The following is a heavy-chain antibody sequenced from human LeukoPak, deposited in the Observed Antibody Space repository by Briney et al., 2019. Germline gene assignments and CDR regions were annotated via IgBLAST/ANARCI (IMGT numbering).Heavy chain of an antibody. V-gene: IGHV4-4*09. CDR1: GFTFSSYS. Sequence: PGGSLRLSCAASGFTFSSYSMNWVRQAPGKGLEWIAQIHTSGSTNFNPSLKSRVSISMDTPNNQFSLMISSVTAADTAIYYCAGRGLSTGWTFDYWGHGTLVTVSS. CDR3: AGRGLSTGWTFDY. D-gene: IGHD6-19*01. J-gene: IGHJ4*01. CDR2: IHTSGST.